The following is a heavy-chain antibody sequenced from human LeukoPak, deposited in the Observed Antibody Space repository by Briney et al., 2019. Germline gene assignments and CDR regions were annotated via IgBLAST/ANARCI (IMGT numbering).Heavy chain of an antibody. Sequence: GGSLRLSCAASGFTFSSYAMSWVRQAPGKGLEWVSAISGSGGSTYYADSVKGRFTISRDNSKNTLYLQMNSLRAEDTAVYYCAKDGTYYYDSSGSLSLDYWGQGTLVTVSS. D-gene: IGHD3-22*01. CDR2: ISGSGGST. CDR3: AKDGTYYYDSSGSLSLDY. V-gene: IGHV3-23*01. J-gene: IGHJ4*02. CDR1: GFTFSSYA.